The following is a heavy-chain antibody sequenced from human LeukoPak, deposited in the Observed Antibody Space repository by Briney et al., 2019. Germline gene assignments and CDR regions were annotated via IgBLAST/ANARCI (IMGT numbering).Heavy chain of an antibody. Sequence: SETLSLTCNVSGDSISSYYWSWIRQPPGEGLEWIGYIYTSGTTSYNPSLKSRVTISVDTSKNPFSLRLSSVTAADTAVYYCARSYYDFLTGYYLDYWGQGTLVTVSS. CDR1: GDSISSYY. J-gene: IGHJ4*02. CDR2: IYTSGTT. D-gene: IGHD3-9*01. V-gene: IGHV4-4*09. CDR3: ARSYYDFLTGYYLDY.